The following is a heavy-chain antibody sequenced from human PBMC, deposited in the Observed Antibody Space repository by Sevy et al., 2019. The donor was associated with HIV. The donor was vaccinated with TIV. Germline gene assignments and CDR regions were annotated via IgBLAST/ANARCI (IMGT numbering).Heavy chain of an antibody. V-gene: IGHV3-30*04. CDR3: ATDYCWTQYCGTNYWYNSMEA. D-gene: IGHD2-21*01. CDR1: GFTFSKTA. Sequence: GGSLRLSCAASGFTFSKTAIHWVRQAPGKGLEWVATISPDGTRKNYPDSVNGRFTISRDNYKGTLHLQLSSLRAEDTAVYYCATDYCWTQYCGTNYWYNSMEAWGQGTTVTVSS. CDR2: ISPDGTRK. J-gene: IGHJ6*02.